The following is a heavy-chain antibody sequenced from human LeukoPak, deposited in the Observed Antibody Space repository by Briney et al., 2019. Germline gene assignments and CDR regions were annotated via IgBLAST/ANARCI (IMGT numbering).Heavy chain of an antibody. CDR2: IYYSGST. J-gene: IGHJ4*02. V-gene: IGHV4-39*01. Sequence: PSETLSLTCTVSGGSISISSYYWGWIRHPPGKGLEWIGSIYYSGSTYYNPSLKSRVTISVDTSKNQFSLKLSSVTAADTAVYYCARRPSLVYFDYWGQGTLVTVSS. CDR1: GGSISISSYY. CDR3: ARRPSLVYFDY.